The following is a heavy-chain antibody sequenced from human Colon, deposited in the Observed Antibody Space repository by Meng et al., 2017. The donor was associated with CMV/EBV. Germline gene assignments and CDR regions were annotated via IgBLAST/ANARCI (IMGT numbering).Heavy chain of an antibody. CDR1: GFTFSSYA. V-gene: IGHV3-30*04. Sequence: ASGFTFSSYALHWVRQAPGKGLGWVAVISYDGSNKYYADSVKGRFTISRDNSKNTLYLQMNSLRAEDTAVYYCARGGQLVLGWFDPWGQGTLVTVSS. CDR2: ISYDGSNK. J-gene: IGHJ5*02. CDR3: ARGGQLVLGWFDP. D-gene: IGHD6-13*01.